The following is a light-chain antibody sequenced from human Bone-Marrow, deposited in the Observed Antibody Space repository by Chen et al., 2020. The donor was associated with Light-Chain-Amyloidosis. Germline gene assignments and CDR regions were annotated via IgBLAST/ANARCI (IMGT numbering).Light chain of an antibody. CDR1: SSHIGGNY. CDR2: RND. J-gene: IGLJ2*01. CDR3: ASWDDRLSAVL. V-gene: IGLV1-47*01. Sequence: QSVVTQPPSVSAIPGQRGTISCSGTSSHIGGNYVDWYQQVPGTAPKLLFYRNDHRPSGVPDRFSASESGASASLAISWLRSEDEADYYCASWDDRLSAVLFGGGTRLTVL.